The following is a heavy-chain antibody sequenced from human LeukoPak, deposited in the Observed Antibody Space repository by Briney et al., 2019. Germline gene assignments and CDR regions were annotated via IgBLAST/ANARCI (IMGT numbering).Heavy chain of an antibody. V-gene: IGHV4-39*01. CDR2: IYYSGTT. Sequence: PSETLSLTCTVSGGSISSNNYYWGWIRQPPGKGLEWIGSIYYSGTTYYSSSLKSRVTISVDTSKNQFSLRLSSVTAADTAVYYCARHEAQDFDYWGQGTLVTVSP. CDR1: GGSISSNNYY. CDR3: ARHEAQDFDY. J-gene: IGHJ4*02.